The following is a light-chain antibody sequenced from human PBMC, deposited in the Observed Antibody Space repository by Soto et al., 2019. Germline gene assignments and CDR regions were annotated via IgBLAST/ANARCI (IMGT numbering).Light chain of an antibody. CDR1: QRVSTN. J-gene: IGKJ4*01. V-gene: IGKV3-15*01. CDR2: GAS. CDR3: QQYNEWPRT. Sequence: ETVMTQSPATLSVSPGERATLSCGASQRVSTNLAWYQQKPGQVPRLVIYGASTRASDIPARFSGSGSGTEFTLTLSSLQSEDFAVYYCQQYNEWPRTFGGGTKVEIE.